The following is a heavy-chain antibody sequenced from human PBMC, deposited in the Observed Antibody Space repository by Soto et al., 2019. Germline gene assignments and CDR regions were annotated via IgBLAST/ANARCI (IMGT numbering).Heavy chain of an antibody. D-gene: IGHD4-17*01. V-gene: IGHV4-61*01. CDR1: VGSFSSGSYY. CDR2: IYYSGST. J-gene: IGHJ4*02. Sequence: SETLSLTCTVSVGSFSSGSYYWSWIRQPPGKGLEWIGYIYYSGSTNYNPSLKSRVTISVDTSKNQFSLKLSSVTAADTAVYYCARDDMTTVSPFDYWGQGTLVTAPQ. CDR3: ARDDMTTVSPFDY.